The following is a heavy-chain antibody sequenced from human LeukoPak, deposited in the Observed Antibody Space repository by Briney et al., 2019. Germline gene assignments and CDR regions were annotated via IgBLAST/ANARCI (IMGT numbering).Heavy chain of an antibody. CDR1: GGSISSGSYY. V-gene: IGHV4-61*02. CDR3: ARVAGHYYGSGSYYINGPHFDY. D-gene: IGHD3-10*01. CDR2: IYTSGST. Sequence: SETLSLTCTVSGGSISSGSYYWSWIRQPAGKGLEWIGRIYTSGSTNYNPSLKSRVTISVDTSKNQFSLKLSSVTAADTAVYYCARVAGHYYGSGSYYINGPHFDYWGQGTLVTVSS. J-gene: IGHJ4*02.